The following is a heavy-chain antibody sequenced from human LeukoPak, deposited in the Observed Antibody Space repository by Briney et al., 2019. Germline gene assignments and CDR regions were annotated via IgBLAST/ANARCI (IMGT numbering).Heavy chain of an antibody. D-gene: IGHD3-3*01. CDR1: GYTFTSYG. Sequence: ASVKVSCKASGYTFTSYGISWVRQAPGQGLEWMGWLSAYNGNTNYAQKLQGRVTMTTDTSTSTAYMELRSLRSDDTAVYYCARGARSGPALDAFDIWGQGTMVTVSS. CDR3: ARGARSGPALDAFDI. V-gene: IGHV1-18*01. J-gene: IGHJ3*02. CDR2: LSAYNGNT.